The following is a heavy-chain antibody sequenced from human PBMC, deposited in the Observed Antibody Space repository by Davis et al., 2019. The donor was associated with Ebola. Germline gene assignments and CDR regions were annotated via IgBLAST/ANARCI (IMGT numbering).Heavy chain of an antibody. CDR1: GFTFSTYS. J-gene: IGHJ5*02. CDR3: ARVLLWFGELLWGGFDP. CDR2: IYSGGST. Sequence: GESLKISCAASGFTFSTYSMSWVRQAPGKGLEWVSVIYSGGSTYYADSVKGRFTISRDNSKNTLYLQMNSLRAEDTAVYYCARVLLWFGELLWGGFDPWGQGTLVTVSS. D-gene: IGHD3-10*01. V-gene: IGHV3-53*01.